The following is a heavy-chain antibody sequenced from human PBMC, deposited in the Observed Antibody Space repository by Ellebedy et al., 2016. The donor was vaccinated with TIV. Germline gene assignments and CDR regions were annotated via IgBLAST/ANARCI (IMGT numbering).Heavy chain of an antibody. V-gene: IGHV3-53*05. CDR1: GFSVTNNY. CDR2: IYAGGTT. CDR3: ARSESYRPEYLHH. J-gene: IGHJ1*01. Sequence: GESLKISCAASGFSVTNNYMSWVRQAPGQGLEWVSLIYAGGTTNYADSVKGRFTISRDTSNNTVHLEMNSLRSEDTAVYYCARSESYRPEYLHHWGQGTLVTVSS. D-gene: IGHD3-10*01.